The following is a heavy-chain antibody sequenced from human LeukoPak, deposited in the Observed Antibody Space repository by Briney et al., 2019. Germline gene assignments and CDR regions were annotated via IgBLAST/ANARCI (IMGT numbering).Heavy chain of an antibody. V-gene: IGHV4-39*01. CDR2: IYYSGST. CDR3: ARLRYCSSTSCQTGRFDP. Sequence: SETLSLTCTVSGGSLSSSSYYWGWIRQPPGKGLEWIGSIYYSGSTYYNPSLKSRVTISVDTSKSQFSLKLSSVTAADTAVYYCARLRYCSSTSCQTGRFDPWGQGTLVTVSS. CDR1: GGSLSSSSYY. D-gene: IGHD2-2*01. J-gene: IGHJ5*02.